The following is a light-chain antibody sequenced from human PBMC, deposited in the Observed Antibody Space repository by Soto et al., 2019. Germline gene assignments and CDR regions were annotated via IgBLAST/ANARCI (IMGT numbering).Light chain of an antibody. Sequence: EIVMTQSPAILSVSPWEGATLSCRASENVRTKVGWYQQKAGQAPRLLIYGASTRATGIPDRFSGSGSGTQFTLTISRLQSEDFAVYYCQQYNNWPPMITFGQGTRLEIK. CDR2: GAS. CDR3: QQYNNWPPMIT. CDR1: ENVRTK. V-gene: IGKV3-15*01. J-gene: IGKJ5*01.